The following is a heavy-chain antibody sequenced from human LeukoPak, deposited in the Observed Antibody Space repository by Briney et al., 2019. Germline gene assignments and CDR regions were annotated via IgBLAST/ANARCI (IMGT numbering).Heavy chain of an antibody. CDR3: ARGEATGTTY. CDR2: INHSGST. Sequence: PGGSLRLSCAASGFTFSSYSMNWVRQAPGKGLEWIGEINHSGSTNYNPSLKSRVTISVDTSKNQFSLKLSSVTAADTAVYYCARGEATGTTYWGQGTLVTVSS. D-gene: IGHD1-7*01. V-gene: IGHV4-34*01. J-gene: IGHJ4*02. CDR1: GFTFSSYS.